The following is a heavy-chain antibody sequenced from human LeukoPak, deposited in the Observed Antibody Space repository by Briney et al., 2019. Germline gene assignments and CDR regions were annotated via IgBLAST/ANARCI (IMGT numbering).Heavy chain of an antibody. J-gene: IGHJ6*03. CDR2: INWNGGST. Sequence: GGSLRLSCAASGFTFDDYGMSWVRQAPGEGLEWVSGINWNGGSTGYADSVKGRFTISRDNAKNSLYLQMNSLRAEDTALYYCARGYSSSWYVLNYYYYMDVWGKGTTVTVSS. CDR3: ARGYSSSWYVLNYYYYMDV. V-gene: IGHV3-20*04. D-gene: IGHD6-13*01. CDR1: GFTFDDYG.